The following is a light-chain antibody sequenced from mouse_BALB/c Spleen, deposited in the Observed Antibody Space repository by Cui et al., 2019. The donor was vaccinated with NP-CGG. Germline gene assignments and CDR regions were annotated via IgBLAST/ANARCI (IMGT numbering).Light chain of an antibody. V-gene: IGLV1*01. CDR1: TGAVTTSNY. CDR2: GTN. J-gene: IGLJ1*01. CDR3: ALWYSNHWV. Sequence: AVVSQESAHNTSPGETVTLTCRSSTGAVTTSNYANWVQEKPDHLFTGLIGGTNNRAPGVPARFSGSLIGDKAALTITGAQTEDEAIYFCALWYSNHWVFGGGTKLTVL.